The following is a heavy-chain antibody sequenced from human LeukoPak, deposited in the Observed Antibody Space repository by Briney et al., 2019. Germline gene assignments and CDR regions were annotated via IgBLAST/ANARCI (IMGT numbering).Heavy chain of an antibody. Sequence: GESLKISCETSGYSFTTYWIGWVRQMHGTGLECVGAIYPDDSDSRYSPSFQCQVVMSADRSIRTAYLQWNSLKTSDTAMYYCGRQRGSSGTINHFDPWGQGTLVTVSS. J-gene: IGHJ5*02. CDR2: IYPDDSDS. CDR3: GRQRGSSGTINHFDP. V-gene: IGHV5-51*01. CDR1: GYSFTTYW. D-gene: IGHD3-10*01.